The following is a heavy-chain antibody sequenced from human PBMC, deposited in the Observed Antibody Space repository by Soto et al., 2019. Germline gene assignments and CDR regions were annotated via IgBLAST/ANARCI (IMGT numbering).Heavy chain of an antibody. CDR1: GYTFTSYG. Sequence: ASVKVSCKASGYTFTSYGISWVRQAPGQGLEWMGWISAYNGNTNYAQKLQGRVTMTTDTSTSTAYMELRSLRSDDTAVYYCARPHYDILTGLGREGCYYGMDVWGQGTTVTVSS. V-gene: IGHV1-18*04. CDR3: ARPHYDILTGLGREGCYYGMDV. D-gene: IGHD3-9*01. J-gene: IGHJ6*02. CDR2: ISAYNGNT.